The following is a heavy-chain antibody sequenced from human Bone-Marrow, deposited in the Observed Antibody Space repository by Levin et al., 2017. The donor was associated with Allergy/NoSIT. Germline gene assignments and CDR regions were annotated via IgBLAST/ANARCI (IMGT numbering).Heavy chain of an antibody. Sequence: LSLTCAASGFTFSSYAMHWVRQAPGKGLEWVAVISYDGSNKYYADSVKGRFTISRDNSKNTLYLQMNSLRAEDTAVYYCARAGWVKPYYDSSGYNSTTRAGFDYWGQETLVTVSS. CDR3: ARAGWVKPYYDSSGYNSTTRAGFDY. D-gene: IGHD3-22*01. CDR1: GFTFSSYA. V-gene: IGHV3-30-3*01. J-gene: IGHJ4*02. CDR2: ISYDGSNK.